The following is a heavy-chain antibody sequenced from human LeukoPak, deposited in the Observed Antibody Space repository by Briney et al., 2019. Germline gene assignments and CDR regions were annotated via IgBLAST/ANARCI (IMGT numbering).Heavy chain of an antibody. V-gene: IGHV3-74*01. CDR2: INSDGSST. J-gene: IGHJ4*02. D-gene: IGHD4-17*01. CDR1: GLTISNYW. Sequence: GGSLRLSCAASGLTISNYWMHWVRQAPGKGLLWVARINSDGSSTTYADSVKGRFTISRDNAKNTLYLQMNSLRAEDTAVYYCASPGHDYGDYVLGYWGQGTLVTVSS. CDR3: ASPGHDYGDYVLGY.